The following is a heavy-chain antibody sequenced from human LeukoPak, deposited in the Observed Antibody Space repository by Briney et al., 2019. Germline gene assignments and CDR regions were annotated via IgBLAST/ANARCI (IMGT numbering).Heavy chain of an antibody. CDR2: ISSSSSYI. CDR1: GFTFSSYS. V-gene: IGHV3-21*01. CDR3: AREGKTDCSSTSCYPLDV. J-gene: IGHJ6*04. D-gene: IGHD2-2*01. Sequence: GGSLRLSCAASGFTFSSYSMNWVRQAPGKGLEWVSPISSSSSYIYYADSVKGRFTISRDNAKNSLYLQMNSLRAEDTAVYYCAREGKTDCSSTSCYPLDVWGKGTTVTVSS.